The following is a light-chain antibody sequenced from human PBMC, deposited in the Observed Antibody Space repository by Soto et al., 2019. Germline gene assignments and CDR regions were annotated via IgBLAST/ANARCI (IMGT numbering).Light chain of an antibody. V-gene: IGKV1-5*01. J-gene: IGKJ3*01. CDR2: HAS. CDR1: QSISNW. CDR3: QQFNNWPVT. Sequence: DIQMTQSPSTLPASVGDRVTITCRASQSISNWLAWYQQKPGTAPKVLIYHASNLQSGVPSRFSGTASGTDFTLTINSLQPEDFATYYCQQFNNWPVTFGPGTKVDIK.